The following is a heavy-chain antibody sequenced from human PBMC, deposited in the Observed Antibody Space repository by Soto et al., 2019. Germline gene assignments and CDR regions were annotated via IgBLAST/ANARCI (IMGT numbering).Heavy chain of an antibody. J-gene: IGHJ3*02. V-gene: IGHV4-34*01. CDR2: INHSGST. Sequence: QVQLQQWGAGLLKPSETLSLTCAVYGGSFSGYYWSWIRQPPGKGLEWIGEINHSGSTNYNPSLKSRVTLAVDTSKNQFSLKLSSVTAADTAVYYCASLGIAAAKDAFDIWGQGTMVTVSS. D-gene: IGHD6-13*01. CDR3: ASLGIAAAKDAFDI. CDR1: GGSFSGYY.